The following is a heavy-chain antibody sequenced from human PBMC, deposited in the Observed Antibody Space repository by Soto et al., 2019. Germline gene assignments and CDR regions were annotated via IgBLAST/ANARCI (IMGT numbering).Heavy chain of an antibody. J-gene: IGHJ4*02. Sequence: QVQLVQSGSVVKKPGSSVKVSCKASGGSFSSNPISWVRQAPGQGLEWMAGIIPIFATVHYAQKFQGRVTITADESTSTAYMELTSLRSEDTAVYFCARGGRGYSSAPRYYFDYWGQGTLVTVS. D-gene: IGHD5-18*01. CDR1: GGSFSSNP. CDR2: IIPIFATV. V-gene: IGHV1-69*01. CDR3: ARGGRGYSSAPRYYFDY.